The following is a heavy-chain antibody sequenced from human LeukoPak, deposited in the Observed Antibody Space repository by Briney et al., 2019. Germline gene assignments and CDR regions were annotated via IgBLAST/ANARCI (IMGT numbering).Heavy chain of an antibody. J-gene: IGHJ4*02. CDR2: INSDGSIT. Sequence: GGSLRLSCATSGFTFSSYWMHWVRQVPGRGLVWVSRINSDGSITDYADSVKGRFTIARDTAQNTLHLQMNSLRVEDTAVYYCARAHIAVAGAFDYWGQGTLVTVSS. V-gene: IGHV3-74*01. D-gene: IGHD6-19*01. CDR3: ARAHIAVAGAFDY. CDR1: GFTFSSYW.